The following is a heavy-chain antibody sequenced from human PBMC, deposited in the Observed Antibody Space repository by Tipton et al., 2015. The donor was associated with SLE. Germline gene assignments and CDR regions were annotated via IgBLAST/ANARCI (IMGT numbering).Heavy chain of an antibody. J-gene: IGHJ3*02. CDR3: ARGGPEVAFDI. Sequence: LRLSCTVSGGSISSGGYYWSWIRQHPGKGPEWIGYIYYSGSTYYNPSLKSRVTISVDTSRNQLSLKLSSVTAADTAVYYCARGGPEVAFDIWGQGTMVTVSS. CDR1: GGSISSGGYY. V-gene: IGHV4-31*02. CDR2: IYYSGST.